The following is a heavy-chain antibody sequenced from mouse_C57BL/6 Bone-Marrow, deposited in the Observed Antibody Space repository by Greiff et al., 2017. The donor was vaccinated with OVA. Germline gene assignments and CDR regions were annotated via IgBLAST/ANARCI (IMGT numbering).Heavy chain of an antibody. J-gene: IGHJ4*01. V-gene: IGHV8-8*01. D-gene: IGHD1-1*01. CDR2: IWWDDDK. CDR1: GFSLSTFGMG. CDR3: ALILSYYGISYLYYAMDY. Sequence: ESGPGILQPSQTLSLTCSFSGFSLSTFGMGVGWIRQPSGKGLEWLAHIWWDDDKYYNPALKSRLTISKNTSKTQVFLKIANVDTAYPDTYYCALILSYYGISYLYYAMDYWGQGTSVTVSS.